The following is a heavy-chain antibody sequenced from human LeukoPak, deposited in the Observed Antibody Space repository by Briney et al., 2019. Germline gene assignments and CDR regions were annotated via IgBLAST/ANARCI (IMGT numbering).Heavy chain of an antibody. J-gene: IGHJ4*02. V-gene: IGHV1-2*02. CDR2: INPNSGGT. D-gene: IGHD2-15*01. CDR3: ARFGRLGYCSGGSCSGSDY. Sequence: SVKVSCKASGYTFTGYYMHWVRQAPGQGLEWMGWINPNSGGTNYAQKFQGRVTMTRDTSISTAYMELSRLRSDDTAVYYCARFGRLGYCSGGSCSGSDYWGQGTLVTVSS. CDR1: GYTFTGYY.